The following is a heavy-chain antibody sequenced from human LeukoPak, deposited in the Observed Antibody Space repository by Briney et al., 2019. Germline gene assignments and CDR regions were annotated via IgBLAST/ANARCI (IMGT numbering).Heavy chain of an antibody. CDR2: FGVGDDST. V-gene: IGHV3-23*01. CDR1: GFTFSRYA. J-gene: IGHJ4*02. D-gene: IGHD3-10*01. CDR3: AKRTGSGRQEFFDY. Sequence: PGGSLRLTCAVSGFTFSRYAVHWVRQAPGKGLEWVSGFGVGDDSTYYADSVRGRLIVSRDKSKNTLFLQINNLRAEDTAIYYCAKRTGSGRQEFFDYWGQGTVVTVSS.